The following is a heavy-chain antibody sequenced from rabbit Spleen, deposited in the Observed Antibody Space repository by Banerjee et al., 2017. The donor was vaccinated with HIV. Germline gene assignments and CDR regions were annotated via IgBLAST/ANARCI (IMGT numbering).Heavy chain of an antibody. CDR2: IYSGGTNT. V-gene: IGHV1S40*01. D-gene: IGHD6-1*01. CDR1: GFSFSTTYW. J-gene: IGHJ6*01. Sequence: QSLEESGGDLVKPAASLTLTCTASGFSFSTTYWICWVRQAPGKGLEWIGCIYSGGTNTWYATWARGRFTISKTSSTTVTLQMTSLTAADTATYFCARYSYSNYNVFSYGDLWGPGTLVTVS. CDR3: ARYSYSNYNVFSYGDL.